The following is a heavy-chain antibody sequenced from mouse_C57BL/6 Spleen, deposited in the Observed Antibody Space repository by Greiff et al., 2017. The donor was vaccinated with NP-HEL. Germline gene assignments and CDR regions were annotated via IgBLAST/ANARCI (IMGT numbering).Heavy chain of an antibody. Sequence: VQLQQPGAELIKPGASVKLSCKASGYTFTSYWMHWVKQRPGQGLEWIGMIHPNSGSTNYNEKFKSKATLTVDKSSSTAYMQLSSLTSEDSAVYYCARDYGSSYGYWGQGTTLTVSS. CDR1: GYTFTSYW. J-gene: IGHJ2*01. CDR2: IHPNSGST. CDR3: ARDYGSSYGY. D-gene: IGHD1-1*01. V-gene: IGHV1-64*01.